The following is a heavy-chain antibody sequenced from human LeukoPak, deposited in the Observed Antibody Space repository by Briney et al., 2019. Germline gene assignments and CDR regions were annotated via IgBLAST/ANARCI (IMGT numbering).Heavy chain of an antibody. CDR3: ARGYNYGFGYYFDY. CDR2: IYHSGST. V-gene: IGHV4-4*02. D-gene: IGHD5-18*01. Sequence: PSETLSLTCDVSGGSIRSSNWWSWVRQPPGKGLEWIGEIYHSGSTNSNSSLKSRVTISVDKSKNQFSLKLSSVTAAGTAVYYCARGYNYGFGYYFDYWGQGALVTVSS. CDR1: GGSIRSSNW. J-gene: IGHJ4*02.